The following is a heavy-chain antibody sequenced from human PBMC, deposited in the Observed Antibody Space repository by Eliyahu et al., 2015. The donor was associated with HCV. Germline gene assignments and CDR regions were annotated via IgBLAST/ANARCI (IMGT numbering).Heavy chain of an antibody. CDR1: GFTFSRYA. CDR2: IRAGNGVT. D-gene: IGHD2-15*01. J-gene: IGHJ4*03. V-gene: IGHV3-23*01. Sequence: EVQLLESGGGLVQPGGSLRLSCTASGFTFSRYAMSWVRQSPGKGLEWVSSIRAGNGVTYYADSVKGAGTPSRDDSKNTLYLQMNSLRAEDTALYYCAKAPETWYYFDYWGQGSRVTVSS. CDR3: AKAPETWYYFDY.